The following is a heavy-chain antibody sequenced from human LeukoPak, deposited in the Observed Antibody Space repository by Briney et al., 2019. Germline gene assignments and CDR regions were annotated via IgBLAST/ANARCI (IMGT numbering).Heavy chain of an antibody. CDR2: INHSGST. Sequence: PSETLSLTCAVYGGSFSGYYWGWIRQTPGKGLEWIGEINHSGSTNYNPSLKSRVTISVDTSKNQFSLKLSSVTAADTAVYYCARRGITMVRGVRGAFDYWGQGTLVTVSS. J-gene: IGHJ4*02. CDR3: ARRGITMVRGVRGAFDY. CDR1: GGSFSGYY. D-gene: IGHD3-10*01. V-gene: IGHV4-34*01.